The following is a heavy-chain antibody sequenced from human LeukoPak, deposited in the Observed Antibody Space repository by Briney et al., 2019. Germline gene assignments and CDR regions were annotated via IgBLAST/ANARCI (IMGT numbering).Heavy chain of an antibody. V-gene: IGHV3-30*04. CDR3: ARIDDDYGTDY. J-gene: IGHJ4*02. CDR2: ISYDGSNK. CDR1: GFTFSSYA. Sequence: PGGSLRLSCAASGFTFSSYAMHWVRQAPGKGLEWVAVISYDGSNKYYADSVKGRFTISRDNSKNTLYLQMNSLRAEDTAVYYRARIDDDYGTDYWGQGTLVTVSS. D-gene: IGHD4-17*01.